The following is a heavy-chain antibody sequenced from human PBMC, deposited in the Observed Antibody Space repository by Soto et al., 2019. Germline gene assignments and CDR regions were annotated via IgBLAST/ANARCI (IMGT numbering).Heavy chain of an antibody. Sequence: QITLKESGPALVKPTQTLTLTCTFSGFSLSTSGVGVGWIRQPPGEALEWLALIYWDDYKHFSPSLESRLTIPKDTPKNPGVLKMANMDPVDPATYYCGHKGGGDRILDYWGQGTLVTVSS. D-gene: IGHD3-16*01. J-gene: IGHJ4*02. CDR1: GFSLSTSGVG. CDR3: GHKGGGDRILDY. CDR2: IYWDDYK. V-gene: IGHV2-5*02.